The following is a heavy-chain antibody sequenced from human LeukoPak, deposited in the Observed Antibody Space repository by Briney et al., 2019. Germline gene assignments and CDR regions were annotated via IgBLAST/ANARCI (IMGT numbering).Heavy chain of an antibody. V-gene: IGHV3-23*01. Sequence: PGGSLRLSCAASGFTFSSYGMHWVRQAPGKGLEWVSAISGSGGSTYYADSVKGRFTISRDNSKNTLYLQMNSLRAEDTAVYYCAKSYSSSWRLRNPHDYWGQGTLVTVSS. CDR2: ISGSGGST. CDR3: AKSYSSSWRLRNPHDY. D-gene: IGHD6-13*01. CDR1: GFTFSSYG. J-gene: IGHJ4*02.